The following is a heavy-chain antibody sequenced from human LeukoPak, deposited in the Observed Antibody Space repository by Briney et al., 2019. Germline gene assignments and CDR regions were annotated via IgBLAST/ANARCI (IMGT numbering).Heavy chain of an antibody. CDR1: GFTLKSNV. CDR3: AKVTSEGGYFDY. D-gene: IGHD3-16*01. Sequence: GGSLRLSCEAPGFTLKSNVLNWFRQAPGKGRNWVSGISGSGGSTYYAESVKGRFTISRDNFKNTLYLQMNSLRAEDTAVYYCAKVTSEGGYFDYWGQGTLVTVS. V-gene: IGHV3-23*01. CDR2: ISGSGGST. J-gene: IGHJ4*02.